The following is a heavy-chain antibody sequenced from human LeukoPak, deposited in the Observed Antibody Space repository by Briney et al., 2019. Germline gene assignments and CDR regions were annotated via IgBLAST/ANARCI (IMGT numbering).Heavy chain of an antibody. CDR3: ARAPSWNYNRYYYYVDV. V-gene: IGHV1-8*03. D-gene: IGHD1-7*01. CDR1: GYTFTNFD. J-gene: IGHJ6*03. CDR2: MNPNSGNT. Sequence: ASVKVSCKTSGYTFTNFDINWVRQASGHGLEWMGWMNPNSGNTGYAQKFQGRVTITRNTSISTAYMELSSLRSEDTAVYYCARAPSWNYNRYYYYVDVWGSRATVTVSS.